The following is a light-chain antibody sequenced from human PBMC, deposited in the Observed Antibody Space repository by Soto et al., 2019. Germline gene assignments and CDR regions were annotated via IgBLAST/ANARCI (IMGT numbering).Light chain of an antibody. J-gene: IGKJ4*01. Sequence: ELVLTQSPGTLSLSPGERATLSCRASQTVRNNYLAWYQQKPGQAPRLLFYDASSRATGIPDRFSGGGSGTDFTLTISRLEPEDFAVYYCQQFSSYPLTVGGGTKVDSK. CDR2: DAS. CDR1: QTVRNNY. CDR3: QQFSSYPLT. V-gene: IGKV3-20*01.